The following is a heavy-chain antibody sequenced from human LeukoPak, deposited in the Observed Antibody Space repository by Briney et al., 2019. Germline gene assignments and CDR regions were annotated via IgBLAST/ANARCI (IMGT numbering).Heavy chain of an antibody. V-gene: IGHV1-69*13. CDR2: IIPIFGTA. J-gene: IGHJ2*01. Sequence: SVKVSCKASGGTFSSYAISWVRQAPGQGLEWMGGIIPIFGTANYAQKFQGRVTITAGESTSTAYMELSSLRSEDTAVYYCARSVQQPWYFDLWGRGTLVAVSS. CDR1: GGTFSSYA. CDR3: ARSVQQPWYFDL. D-gene: IGHD6-13*01.